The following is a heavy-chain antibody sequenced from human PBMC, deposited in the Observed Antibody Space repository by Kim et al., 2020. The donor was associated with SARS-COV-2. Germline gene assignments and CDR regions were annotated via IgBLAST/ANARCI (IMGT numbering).Heavy chain of an antibody. CDR1: GYNFAKYW. D-gene: IGHD3-10*01. Sequence: GESLKISCKASGYNFAKYWIFWVRQMPGKGLEWMGIIYPGDSDTRYNPSFQGQVTISVDKSMSTAYLQWNSLQASDTAMYYCARHGDSRGVYSYYYEDMDVWGQETTVTVSS. CDR2: IYPGDSDT. J-gene: IGHJ6*02. V-gene: IGHV5-51*01. CDR3: ARHGDSRGVYSYYYEDMDV.